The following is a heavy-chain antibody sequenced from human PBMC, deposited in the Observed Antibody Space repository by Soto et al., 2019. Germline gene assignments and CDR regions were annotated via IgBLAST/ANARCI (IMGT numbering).Heavy chain of an antibody. J-gene: IGHJ6*02. CDR1: GGSISSGGYY. V-gene: IGHV4-31*03. CDR3: ARRRDYYYYYGMDV. Sequence: PSQTLSLTCTVSGGSISSGGYYWIWNRKHPGKGLEWIGYIYYSGSTYYNPSPKSRVTISVDTSKNQFSLKLSSVTAVDTAVYYCARRRDYYYYYGMDVWGQGTTVTVSS. CDR2: IYYSGST.